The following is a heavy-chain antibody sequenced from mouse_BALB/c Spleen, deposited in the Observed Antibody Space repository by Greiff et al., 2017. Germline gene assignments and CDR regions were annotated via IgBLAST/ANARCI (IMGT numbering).Heavy chain of an antibody. CDR1: GYTFTSYT. D-gene: IGHD2-4*01. CDR2: INPSSGYT. Sequence: VQLQQSAAELARPGASVKMSCKASGYTFTSYTMHWVKQRPGQGLEWIGYINPSSGYTEYNQKFKDKTTLTADKSSSTAYMQLSSLTSEDSAVYYCARRGLYDYDGVFAYWGQGTLVTVSA. J-gene: IGHJ3*01. V-gene: IGHV1-4*02. CDR3: ARRGLYDYDGVFAY.